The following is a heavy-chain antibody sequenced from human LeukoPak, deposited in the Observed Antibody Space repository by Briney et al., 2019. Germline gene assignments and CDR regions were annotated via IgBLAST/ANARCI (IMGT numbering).Heavy chain of an antibody. CDR1: GGSISSSSYY. J-gene: IGHJ3*02. Sequence: SETLSLTCTVSGGSISSSSYYWGWIRQPPGEGLEWIGNIYYSGSTYYNPSLKSRVTISVDTSKNQFSLKLNFVTAADTAVYYCARGRAGGYDAFDIWGQGTMDTVSS. D-gene: IGHD5-12*01. CDR2: IYYSGST. CDR3: ARGRAGGYDAFDI. V-gene: IGHV4-39*07.